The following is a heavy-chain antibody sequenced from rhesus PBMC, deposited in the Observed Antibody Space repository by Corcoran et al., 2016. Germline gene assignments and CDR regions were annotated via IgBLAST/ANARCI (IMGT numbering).Heavy chain of an antibody. CDR2: IDGNIAGT. CDR1: GGPISGYY. Sequence: QVQLQESGPGLVKPSETLALTCTVSGGPISGYYWSGSRQPPGKGLEWIGNIDGNIAGTNYNPSLKSRVTISKDTSKNQFSLKLSSVPAADTAVYYCARRRSFDSWGQGVVVTVSS. D-gene: IGHD2-39*01. V-gene: IGHV4-81*01. CDR3: ARRRSFDS. J-gene: IGHJ6*01.